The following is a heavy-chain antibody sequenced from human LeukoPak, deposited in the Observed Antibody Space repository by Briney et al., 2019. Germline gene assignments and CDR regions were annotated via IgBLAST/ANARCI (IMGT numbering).Heavy chain of an antibody. V-gene: IGHV4-4*09. CDR3: ARHLNSGSYYGLGY. CDR2: IYTSGST. D-gene: IGHD1-26*01. J-gene: IGHJ4*02. CDR1: GGSISSYY. Sequence: SETLSLTCTVSGGSISSYYWSWIRQPPGKGLEWIGYIYTSGSTNYNPSLKSRVTISVDTSKNQSSLKLSSVTAADTAVYYCARHLNSGSYYGLGYWGQGTLVTVSS.